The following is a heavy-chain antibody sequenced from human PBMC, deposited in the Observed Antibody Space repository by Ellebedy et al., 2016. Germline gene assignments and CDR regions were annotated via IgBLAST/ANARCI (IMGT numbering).Heavy chain of an antibody. CDR2: ISGGSAYT. V-gene: IGHV3-23*01. CDR3: ASPGIPGY. D-gene: IGHD3-10*01. J-gene: IGHJ4*02. Sequence: GGFLRLSCVASGFTFTNYAMVWVRQAPGKGLEWVSVISGGSAYTYYADSVRGRFTVSRDNSKDTLYLQMNGLGAEDTALYYCASPGIPGYWGQGTPVTVSS. CDR1: GFTFTNYA.